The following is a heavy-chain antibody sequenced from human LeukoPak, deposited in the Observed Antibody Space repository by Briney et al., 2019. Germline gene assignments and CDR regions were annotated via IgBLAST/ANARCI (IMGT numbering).Heavy chain of an antibody. V-gene: IGHV3-30*04. CDR3: ARASLGYCSGGSCYPGFDFDY. D-gene: IGHD2-15*01. J-gene: IGHJ4*02. Sequence: GRSLRLSCAASGFTFSSYAMHWVREAPGKGLESVAVISYDGSNKYYADSVKGRLTISRDNSKNTLYLQMNSLRAEDTAVYYCARASLGYCSGGSCYPGFDFDYWGQGTLVTVSS. CDR1: GFTFSSYA. CDR2: ISYDGSNK.